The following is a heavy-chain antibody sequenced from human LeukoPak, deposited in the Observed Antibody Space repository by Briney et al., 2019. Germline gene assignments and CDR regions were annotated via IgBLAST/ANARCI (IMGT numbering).Heavy chain of an antibody. V-gene: IGHV3-23*01. Sequence: GGSLRLSCAASGSNFANHAMSWVRQTPGKGLEWVSAISGGGDITYYADSVTGRFTISRDNSKDTLFLQMHSLRPGDTAVYYCVREDTPATANYWGQGTLVTISS. D-gene: IGHD2-21*02. CDR3: VREDTPATANY. J-gene: IGHJ4*02. CDR1: GSNFANHA. CDR2: ISGGGDIT.